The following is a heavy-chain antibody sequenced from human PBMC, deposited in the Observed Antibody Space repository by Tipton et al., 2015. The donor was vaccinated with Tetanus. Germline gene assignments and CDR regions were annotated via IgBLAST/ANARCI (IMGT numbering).Heavy chain of an antibody. J-gene: IGHJ4*02. V-gene: IGHV1-18*01. CDR2: NSAYNGNT. CDR3: ARGGYSYGPTNNFDY. CDR1: GYTFTSYG. D-gene: IGHD5-18*01. Sequence: QSGPEGKKPGASVKVSCKASGYTFTSYGISWVRQAPGQGLEWMGWNSAYNGNTNYAQKLQGRDTMTTDTSTSTAYMELRNLRSDDAAVYYCARGGYSYGPTNNFDYWGQGPLVTVSS.